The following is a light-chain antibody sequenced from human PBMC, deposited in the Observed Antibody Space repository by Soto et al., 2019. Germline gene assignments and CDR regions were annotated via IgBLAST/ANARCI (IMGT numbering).Light chain of an antibody. CDR1: QSVNSNH. CDR3: HQFGSSPQT. V-gene: IGKV3-20*01. J-gene: IGKJ1*01. Sequence: EIVLTQSPGTLSLSPGERATLSCRASQSVNSNHIAWYQQKPGQAPRLLIYGPSSRATGIPERFSGSGSGTDFTLSISRLEPEDFAVYFCHQFGSSPQTFGHGTKVGI. CDR2: GPS.